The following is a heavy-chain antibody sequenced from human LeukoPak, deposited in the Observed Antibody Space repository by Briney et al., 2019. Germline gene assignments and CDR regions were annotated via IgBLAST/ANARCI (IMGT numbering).Heavy chain of an antibody. CDR3: ARAGYSSSWYHY. J-gene: IGHJ4*02. CDR1: GFTFSTYN. V-gene: IGHV3-48*01. Sequence: GGSLRLSCAASGFTFSTYNMNWVRQAPGKGLEWISDISRSSTTIYYADSVKGRFTISRDNAKNSPYLQMNSLRVEDTAVYYCARAGYSSSWYHYWGQGTLVTVSS. CDR2: ISRSSTTI. D-gene: IGHD6-13*01.